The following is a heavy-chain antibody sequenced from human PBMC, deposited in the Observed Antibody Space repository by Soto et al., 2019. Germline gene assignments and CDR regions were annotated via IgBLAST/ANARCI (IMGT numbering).Heavy chain of an antibody. CDR2: FDPEDGET. D-gene: IGHD6-19*01. J-gene: IGHJ3*02. V-gene: IGHV1-24*01. Sequence: GASVKVSCKVSGYTLTELSMHWVRQAPGKGLEWMGGFDPEDGETIYAQKFQGRVTMTEDTSTDTAYMELSSLRSEDTAVYYCATDFLYGIAVAGTSRGLPIDAFDIWGQGTMVTVSS. CDR3: ATDFLYGIAVAGTSRGLPIDAFDI. CDR1: GYTLTELS.